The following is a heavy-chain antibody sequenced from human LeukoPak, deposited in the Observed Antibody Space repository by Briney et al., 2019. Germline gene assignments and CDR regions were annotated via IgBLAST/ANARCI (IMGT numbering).Heavy chain of an antibody. D-gene: IGHD3-10*01. Sequence: SETLSLTCTVSGGSISSSSYYWGWIRQPPGKGLEWIGSIYYSGSTNYNPSLKSRVTISVDTSKNQFSLKLSSVTAADTAVYYCARHFPGEIWGQGTLVTVSS. CDR3: ARHFPGEI. CDR2: IYYSGST. CDR1: GGSISSSSYY. J-gene: IGHJ4*02. V-gene: IGHV4-39*07.